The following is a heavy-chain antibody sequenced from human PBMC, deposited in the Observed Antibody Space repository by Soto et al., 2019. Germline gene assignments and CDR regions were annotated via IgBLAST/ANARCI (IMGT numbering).Heavy chain of an antibody. J-gene: IGHJ4*02. V-gene: IGHV3-23*01. Sequence: GGSLRLSCAASGFTFSSYAMSWVRQSPGKGLEWVSAISGSGGSTYYADSVKGRFTISRDNSKNTLYLQMNSLRAEDTAVYYCAKDGIVVVPAADPFYYFDYWGQGTLVTVSS. CDR3: AKDGIVVVPAADPFYYFDY. D-gene: IGHD2-2*01. CDR2: ISGSGGST. CDR1: GFTFSSYA.